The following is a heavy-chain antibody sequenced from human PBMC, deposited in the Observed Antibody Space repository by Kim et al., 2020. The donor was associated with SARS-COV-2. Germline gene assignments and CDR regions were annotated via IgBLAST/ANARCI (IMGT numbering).Heavy chain of an antibody. Sequence: GGSLRLSCVASGFTVSSNYMSWVRQAPGKGLEWVSVIYSGGRTYYVDSAKGRFTISRDNSKNTLYLQMNSLRAEDTAVYYCARDGNDYGSGSYRYGEYYYYYGMDVWGQGTTVTVSS. CDR1: GFTVSSNY. CDR3: ARDGNDYGSGSYRYGEYYYYYGMDV. CDR2: IYSGGRT. V-gene: IGHV3-66*01. J-gene: IGHJ6*02. D-gene: IGHD3-10*01.